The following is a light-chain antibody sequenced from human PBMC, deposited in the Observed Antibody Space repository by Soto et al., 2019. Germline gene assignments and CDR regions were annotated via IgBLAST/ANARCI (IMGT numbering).Light chain of an antibody. J-gene: IGKJ1*01. V-gene: IGKV3-20*01. CDR2: GAS. CDR3: QQYGSSTPT. CDR1: QSVRSS. Sequence: EIVLTQSPDTLSLSPGERATLSCRASQSVRSSLAWYQQKPGQAPRLLIYGASSRATGIPDRFSGSGSGTDFTLTISRLEPEDFAVYYCQQYGSSTPTFGQGTKVDIK.